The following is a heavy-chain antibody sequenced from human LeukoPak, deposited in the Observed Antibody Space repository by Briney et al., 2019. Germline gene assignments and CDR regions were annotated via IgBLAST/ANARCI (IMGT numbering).Heavy chain of an antibody. CDR1: GFTFSDYW. D-gene: IGHD1-26*01. V-gene: IGHV3-74*01. CDR3: AKDVGKWESLHFFDY. CDR2: ISGDGSRI. Sequence: GGSLRLSCAASGFTFSDYWLHWVRQAPGKGPVWVSRISGDGSRITYADSVRGRFTISRDNAKNTLYLQMNSLRGDDTAVYYCAKDVGKWESLHFFDYWGQGTLVTVSS. J-gene: IGHJ4*02.